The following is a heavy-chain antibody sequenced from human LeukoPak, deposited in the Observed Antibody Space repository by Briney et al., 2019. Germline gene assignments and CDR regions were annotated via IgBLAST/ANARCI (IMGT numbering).Heavy chain of an antibody. CDR3: ARAHSSSWYYFDY. D-gene: IGHD6-13*01. CDR2: ISYDGSNK. CDR1: GFSFRSHG. Sequence: GGTLRLSCAASGFSFRSHGMNWVRQAPGKGLEWVAVISYDGSNKYYADSVKGRFTISRDNSKNTLYLQMNSLRAEDTAVYYCARAHSSSWYYFDYWGQGTLVTVSS. V-gene: IGHV3-30*03. J-gene: IGHJ4*02.